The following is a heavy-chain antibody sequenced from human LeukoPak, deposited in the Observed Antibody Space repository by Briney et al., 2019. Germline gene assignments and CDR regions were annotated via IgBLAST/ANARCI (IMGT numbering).Heavy chain of an antibody. CDR3: TRRFEGATKGSWFDP. J-gene: IGHJ5*02. V-gene: IGHV3-73*01. Sequence: GGPLRLSCAASGFTFSGSAMHWVRQASGKGLEWVGRIRSKANSYATAYAASVKGRFTISRDDSKNTAYLQMNSLKTEDTAVYYCTRRFEGATKGSWFDPWGQGTLVTVSS. D-gene: IGHD1-26*01. CDR2: IRSKANSYAT. CDR1: GFTFSGSA.